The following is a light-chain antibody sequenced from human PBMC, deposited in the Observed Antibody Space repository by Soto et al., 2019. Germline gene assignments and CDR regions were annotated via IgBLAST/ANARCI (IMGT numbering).Light chain of an antibody. V-gene: IGKV2-30*01. CDR2: TVS. CDR3: MQGTHWPWT. CDR1: QSLVYSDGNTY. Sequence: DVVMTQSPLSLPVTLGQPASISCRSSQSLVYSDGNTYLNWFQQRPGQSPRRLIYTVSNRDSGVTDRFSGSGSDTDFPLKISRVEAEDVGVYYCMQGTHWPWTFGQGTKVEIK. J-gene: IGKJ1*01.